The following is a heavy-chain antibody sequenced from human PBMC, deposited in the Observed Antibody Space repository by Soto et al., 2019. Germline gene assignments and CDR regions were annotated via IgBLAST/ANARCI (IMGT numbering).Heavy chain of an antibody. CDR3: ARDHYGDYIFDY. V-gene: IGHV3-48*02. D-gene: IGHD4-17*01. CDR2: ISSGTTTI. Sequence: GGSLRLSCAASGFTFSSYSMNWVRQAPGKGLEWVSYISSGTTTIYYADSVRGRFTISRDNAKNSLYLQMNSLRDEDTAVYYCARDHYGDYIFDYWGQGTLVTVSS. J-gene: IGHJ4*02. CDR1: GFTFSSYS.